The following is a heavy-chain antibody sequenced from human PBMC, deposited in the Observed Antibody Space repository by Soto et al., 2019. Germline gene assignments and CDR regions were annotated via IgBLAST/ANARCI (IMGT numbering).Heavy chain of an antibody. D-gene: IGHD2-2*01. CDR3: AKGGDCSSTSCYDYYYYYYYMDV. CDR1: GFTFSSYA. Sequence: VQLLESGGGLVQPGGSLRLSCAASGFTFSSYAMSWVRQAPGKGLEWVSAISGSGGSTYYADSVKGRFTISRDNSKNTLYLQMNSLRAEDTAVYYCAKGGDCSSTSCYDYYYYYYYMDVWGKGTTVTVSS. CDR2: ISGSGGST. J-gene: IGHJ6*03. V-gene: IGHV3-23*01.